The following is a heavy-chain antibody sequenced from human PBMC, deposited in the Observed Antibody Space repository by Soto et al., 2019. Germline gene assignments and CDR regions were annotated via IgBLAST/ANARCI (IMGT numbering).Heavy chain of an antibody. CDR1: GFTFSSYW. Sequence: EVQLVESGGGLVQPGGSLRLSCAASGFTFSSYWMHWVRQAPGEGLVWVSRINIDGSSTNYADSVKGRFTISRDNAKKTRYLQINSLRAEDTVIYYCARFRVPIWGKGTMVTVST. CDR3: ARFRVPI. CDR2: INIDGSST. J-gene: IGHJ3*02. D-gene: IGHD3-3*01. V-gene: IGHV3-74*01.